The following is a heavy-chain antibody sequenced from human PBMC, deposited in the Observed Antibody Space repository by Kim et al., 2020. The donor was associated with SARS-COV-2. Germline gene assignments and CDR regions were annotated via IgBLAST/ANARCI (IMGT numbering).Heavy chain of an antibody. Sequence: SETLSLTCAVYGGSFSGYYWSWIRQPPGKGLEWIGEINHSGSTNYNPSLKSRVTISVDTSKNQFSLKLSSVTAADTAVYYCARGSIFDYWGQGTLVTVSS. CDR3: ARGSIFDY. CDR2: INHSGST. J-gene: IGHJ4*02. CDR1: GGSFSGYY. V-gene: IGHV4-34*01.